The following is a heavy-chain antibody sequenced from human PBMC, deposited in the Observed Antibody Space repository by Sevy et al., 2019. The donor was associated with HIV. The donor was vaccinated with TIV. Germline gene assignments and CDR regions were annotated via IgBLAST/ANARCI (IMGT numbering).Heavy chain of an antibody. J-gene: IGHJ3*02. CDR1: GFTFSNAW. CDR2: IKSKTDGGTT. CDR3: TTTDYYGSGSYYDNDAFDI. V-gene: IGHV3-15*01. Sequence: GGSLRLSCAASGFTFSNAWMIWVRQAPGKGLEWVGRIKSKTDGGTTDYAAPVKGRFTISRDDSKNTLYLQMNSLKTEDTAVYYCTTTDYYGSGSYYDNDAFDIWGQGTMVTVSS. D-gene: IGHD3-10*01.